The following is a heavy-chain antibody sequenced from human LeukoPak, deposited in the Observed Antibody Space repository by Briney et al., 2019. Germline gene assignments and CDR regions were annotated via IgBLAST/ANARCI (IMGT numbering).Heavy chain of an antibody. V-gene: IGHV1-46*01. CDR2: INPSGGST. CDR3: ASAFADYYDSSGYYFDY. Sequence: ASVKVSCKASGYTFTSYYMHWVRQAPGQGLEWMGIINPSGGSTSYAQKFQGRVTMTRDTSTSTVYMELGSLRSEDTAVYYCASAFADYYDSSGYYFDYWGQGTLVTVSS. J-gene: IGHJ4*02. CDR1: GYTFTSYY. D-gene: IGHD3-22*01.